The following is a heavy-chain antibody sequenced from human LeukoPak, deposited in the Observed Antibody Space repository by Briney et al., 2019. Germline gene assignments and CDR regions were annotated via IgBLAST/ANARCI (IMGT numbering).Heavy chain of an antibody. J-gene: IGHJ4*02. CDR1: GGSISSSSYY. Sequence: PSETLSLTCTVSGGSISSSSYYWGWIRQPPGKGLEWIGSIYYSGSTYYNPSLKSRVTISVDTSKNQFSLKLSSVTAADTAVYYCASVMTTVVMIDYWGQGTLVTVSS. V-gene: IGHV4-39*07. CDR2: IYYSGST. D-gene: IGHD4-23*01. CDR3: ASVMTTVVMIDY.